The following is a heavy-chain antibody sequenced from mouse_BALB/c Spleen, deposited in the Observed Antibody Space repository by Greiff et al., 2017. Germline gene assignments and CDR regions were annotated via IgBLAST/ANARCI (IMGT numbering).Heavy chain of an antibody. D-gene: IGHD1-1*01. CDR2: ISSGGST. J-gene: IGHJ4*01. V-gene: IGHV5-6-5*01. CDR1: GFTFSSYA. Sequence: EVQLMESGGGLVKPGGSLKLSCAASGFTFSSYAMSWVRQTPEKRLEWVASISSGGSTYYPDSVKGRFTISRDNARNILYLQMSSLRSEDTAMYYCAREGVVGAMDYWGQGTSVTVSS. CDR3: AREGVVGAMDY.